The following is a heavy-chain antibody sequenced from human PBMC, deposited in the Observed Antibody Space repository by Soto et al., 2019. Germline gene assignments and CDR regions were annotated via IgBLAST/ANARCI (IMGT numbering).Heavy chain of an antibody. D-gene: IGHD3-22*01. CDR1: GYSFASYD. CDR3: ARDSYYYDSSGYNRGWGFDY. V-gene: IGHV1-46*01. CDR2: INPRGGST. Sequence: GASVKVYWKASGYSFASYDMHWVRQAPGQGLEWMGIINPRGGSTSYAQKFQGRVTMTRDTSTSTVYMELSSLRSDDTAVYYCARDSYYYDSSGYNRGWGFDYWG. J-gene: IGHJ4*01.